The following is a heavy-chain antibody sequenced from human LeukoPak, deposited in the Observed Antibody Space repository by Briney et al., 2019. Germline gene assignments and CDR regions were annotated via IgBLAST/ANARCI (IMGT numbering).Heavy chain of an antibody. CDR2: IRYDGSNN. J-gene: IGHJ4*02. V-gene: IGHV3-30*02. Sequence: KPGGSLRLSCAASGFTFSSYGMHWVRQAPGKGLEWVAFIRYDGSNNYYADSVKGRFTISRDNSKNTLYLQMNSLRAEDTAVYYCAKDAGGSYSPTPFDYWGQGTLVTVSS. D-gene: IGHD1-26*01. CDR1: GFTFSSYG. CDR3: AKDAGGSYSPTPFDY.